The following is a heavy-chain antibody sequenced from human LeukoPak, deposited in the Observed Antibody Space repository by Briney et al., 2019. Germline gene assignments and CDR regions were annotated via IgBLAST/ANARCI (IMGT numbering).Heavy chain of an antibody. Sequence: ASVKVSCKVSGYTLTELSMHWVRQAPGKGLEWMGGSDPEDGETIYAQKFQGRVTMTEDTSTDTAYMELSSLRSEDTAVYYCATSPSTMVRGYGPAHYYYYGMDVWGQGTTVTVSS. J-gene: IGHJ6*02. D-gene: IGHD3-10*01. CDR1: GYTLTELS. CDR3: ATSPSTMVRGYGPAHYYYYGMDV. V-gene: IGHV1-24*01. CDR2: SDPEDGET.